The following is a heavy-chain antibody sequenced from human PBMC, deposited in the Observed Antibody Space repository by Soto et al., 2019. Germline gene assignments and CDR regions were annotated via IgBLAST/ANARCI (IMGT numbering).Heavy chain of an antibody. Sequence: QVQLQESGPGLVKPSETLSLTCTVSGASISSNIYYWGWIRQPPGKGLVWIGSIYYTGNTFYNPSLKSRVTLSVDTSENQFSLRLFSVTAADTAVYYCARHSHEDHGDPNWFDPWGQGTLVTVSS. CDR2: IYYTGNT. D-gene: IGHD4-17*01. CDR1: GASISSNIYY. J-gene: IGHJ5*02. V-gene: IGHV4-39*01. CDR3: ARHSHEDHGDPNWFDP.